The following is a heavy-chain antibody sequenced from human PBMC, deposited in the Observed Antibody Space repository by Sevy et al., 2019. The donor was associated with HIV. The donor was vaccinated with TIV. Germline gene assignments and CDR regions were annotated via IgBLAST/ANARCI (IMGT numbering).Heavy chain of an antibody. V-gene: IGHV6-1*01. CDR2: TYYRSKWYN. J-gene: IGHJ4*02. D-gene: IGHD5-12*01. Sequence: SQTLSLTCAISGDSVSSNSAAWNRIRQSPSRGLEWLGRTYYRSKWYNDYAVSVKSRITINPDTSKNQFSLQLNSVTPEDTAVYYCASLNIGGYDIRDYWGQGTLVTVSS. CDR1: GDSVSSNSAA. CDR3: ASLNIGGYDIRDY.